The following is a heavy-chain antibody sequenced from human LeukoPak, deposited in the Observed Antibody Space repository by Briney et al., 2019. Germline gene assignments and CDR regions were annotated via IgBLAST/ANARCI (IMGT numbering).Heavy chain of an antibody. CDR2: MTGYNANT. Sequence: ASVKVSCKTSGYSLTTFGISWVRQAPGHGLEWMGWMTGYNANTNYAQKFQGRVTMTIDTSTTTVFMELRSLESDDTAVYFCARHTSGIYIPDGALEIWGQGTMVTVSS. CDR1: GYSLTTFG. D-gene: IGHD1-26*01. J-gene: IGHJ3*02. V-gene: IGHV1-18*01. CDR3: ARHTSGIYIPDGALEI.